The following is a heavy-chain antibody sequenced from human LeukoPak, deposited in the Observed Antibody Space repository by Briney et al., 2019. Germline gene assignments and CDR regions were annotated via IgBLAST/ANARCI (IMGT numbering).Heavy chain of an antibody. CDR2: IYPGDSDT. J-gene: IGHJ4*02. V-gene: IGHV5-51*01. CDR3: ARQSYYGSGSYYFNY. CDR1: GYSFTSYW. D-gene: IGHD3-10*01. Sequence: GESLQISCQGSGYSFTSYWIGWVRQMPGKGLEWMGIIYPGDSDTRYSPSFQGQVTISADKSISTAYLQWSSLKASDTAMYYCARQSYYGSGSYYFNYWGQGTLVTVSS.